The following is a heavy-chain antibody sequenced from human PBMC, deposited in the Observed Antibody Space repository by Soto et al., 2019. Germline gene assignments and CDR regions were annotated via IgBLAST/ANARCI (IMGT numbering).Heavy chain of an antibody. CDR1: TLTVSSYG. J-gene: IGHJ5*01. CDR2: ISNDGYTQ. CDR3: ARDIWSGPYKWLDS. Sequence: GGSLSLSCAASTLTVSSYGIHWVRQAPGKGLEWVAFISNDGYTQYYVDFVQGRFTISRDNSKNTVDLQMNSLRAEDTAVYYCARDIWSGPYKWLDSWGRGTMVTVYS. D-gene: IGHD3-3*01. V-gene: IGHV3-30*03.